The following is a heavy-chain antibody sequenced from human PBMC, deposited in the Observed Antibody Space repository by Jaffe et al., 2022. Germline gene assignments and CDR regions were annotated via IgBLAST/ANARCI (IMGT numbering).Heavy chain of an antibody. CDR1: GFTFGDYA. J-gene: IGHJ4*02. D-gene: IGHD3-10*01. CDR3: TRVRWFGEFFDY. Sequence: EVQLVESGGGLVQPGRSLRLSCTASGFTFGDYAMSWVRQAPGKGLEWVGFIRSKAYGGTTEYAASVKGRFTISRDDSKSIAYLQMNSLKTEDTAVYYCTRVRWFGEFFDYWGQGTLVTVSS. V-gene: IGHV3-49*04. CDR2: IRSKAYGGTT.